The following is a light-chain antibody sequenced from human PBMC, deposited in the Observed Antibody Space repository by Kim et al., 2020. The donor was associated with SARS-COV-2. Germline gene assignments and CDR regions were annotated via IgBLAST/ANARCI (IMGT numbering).Light chain of an antibody. CDR1: QGISNY. Sequence: DIQMTQSPSSLSVSVGDGATITCRASQGISNYLAWYQQKPGEAPRLLIYAASTLPFGVSTRFSGSGSGTEFTLTISDLQPEDVATYYCPKYETAPCTFGHGAKVEIK. J-gene: IGKJ1*01. CDR3: PKYETAPCT. CDR2: AAS. V-gene: IGKV1-27*01.